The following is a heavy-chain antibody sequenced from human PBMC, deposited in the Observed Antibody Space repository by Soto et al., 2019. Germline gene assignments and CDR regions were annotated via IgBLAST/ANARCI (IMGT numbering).Heavy chain of an antibody. CDR2: INHSGSA. Sequence: PSETLSLTCAVYGGSFNGYYWSWVRQPPGKGLEWIGEINHSGSANYNPSLKSRVTISVDTSKSQFSLKLSSVTAADTVVYYCARTPTARRPLDSWRQGTLVTVSS. J-gene: IGHJ4*02. CDR1: GGSFNGYY. CDR3: ARTPTARRPLDS. D-gene: IGHD6-6*01. V-gene: IGHV4-34*01.